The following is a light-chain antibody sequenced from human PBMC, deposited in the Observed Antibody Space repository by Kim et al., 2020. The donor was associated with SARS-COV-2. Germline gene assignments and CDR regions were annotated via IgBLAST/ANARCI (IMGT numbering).Light chain of an antibody. CDR3: QTWDSNTVV. J-gene: IGLJ2*01. CDR1: NLGDKY. Sequence: SYELTQPPSVSVSPGQTASITCSGDNLGDKYACWYRQKPGQSPALIIYQNRERPSGIPDRFSGSNSENTATLTISGTQTMDEADYYCQTWDSNTVVFGGGTQLTVL. V-gene: IGLV3-1*01. CDR2: QNR.